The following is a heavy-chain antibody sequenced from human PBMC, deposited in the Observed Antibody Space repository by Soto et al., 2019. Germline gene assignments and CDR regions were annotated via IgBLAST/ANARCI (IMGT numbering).Heavy chain of an antibody. V-gene: IGHV3-23*01. D-gene: IGHD3-3*01. CDR3: AKGPTIFGVIIVAEYYYGMDV. CDR2: ISGSGGSP. J-gene: IGHJ6*02. CDR1: GFLFSTSA. Sequence: SGGSLRLSCVASGFLFSTSAMSWVRQAPGKGREWVSAISGSGGSPYYADSVKGRFTISRDNSKNTLYLEMNSLRAEDTAVYYCAKGPTIFGVIIVAEYYYGMDVWGQGTTVTVSS.